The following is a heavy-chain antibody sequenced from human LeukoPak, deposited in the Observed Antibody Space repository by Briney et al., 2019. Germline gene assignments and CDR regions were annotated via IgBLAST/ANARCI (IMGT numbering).Heavy chain of an antibody. CDR3: ARGPPNWGYDY. J-gene: IGHJ4*02. Sequence: VASVKVSCTASGYTFTGYYMHWVRQATGQRPEWMGWMSPNSGDTGYAQKFQDRVTMTRNTSISTAYMELSSLRSDDTAVYYCARGPPNWGYDYWGPGTLVTVSS. CDR1: GYTFTGYY. V-gene: IGHV1-8*02. D-gene: IGHD7-27*01. CDR2: MSPNSGDT.